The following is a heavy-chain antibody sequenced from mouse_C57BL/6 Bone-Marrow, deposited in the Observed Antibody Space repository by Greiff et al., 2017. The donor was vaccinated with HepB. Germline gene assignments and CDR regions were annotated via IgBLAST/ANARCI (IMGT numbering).Heavy chain of an antibody. V-gene: IGHV1-26*01. CDR3: ARSGYDYYYAMDY. CDR1: GYTFTDYY. CDR2: INPNNGGT. Sequence: VQLQQSGPELVKPGASVKISCKASGYTFTDYYMNWVKQSHGKSLEWIGDINPNNGGTSYNQKFKGKATLTVDKSSSTAYMELRSLTSEDSAVYYCARSGYDYYYAMDYWGQGTSVTVSS. J-gene: IGHJ4*01. D-gene: IGHD2-2*01.